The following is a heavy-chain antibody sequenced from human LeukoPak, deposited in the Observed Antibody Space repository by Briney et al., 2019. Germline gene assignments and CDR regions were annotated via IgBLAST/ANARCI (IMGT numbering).Heavy chain of an antibody. CDR3: VRVDGGY. V-gene: IGHV3-74*01. CDR2: INSDGSTT. J-gene: IGHJ4*02. CDR1: GCTFSSYG. D-gene: IGHD3-16*01. Sequence: GGSLRLSCAASGCTFSSYGMHWVRQGPGRGLVWVSRINSDGSTTNYADSVKGGFTISRDNAKNTLYLQMNSLRDEDTAVYSCVRVDGGYWGQGTLVTVSS.